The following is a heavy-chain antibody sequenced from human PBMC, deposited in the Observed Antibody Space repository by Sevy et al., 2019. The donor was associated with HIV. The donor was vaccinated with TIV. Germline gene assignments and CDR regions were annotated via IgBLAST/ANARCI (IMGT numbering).Heavy chain of an antibody. J-gene: IGHJ4*02. CDR2: INSDGGST. V-gene: IGHV3-74*01. Sequence: GGSLRLSCAASGFAFSSHWMHWVRQVPGKGLVWVSRINSDGGSTGYMDSVKGRFTISRDNAKKTLYLQMNSLRAEDTAIYYCVGGTAGTFDLWGPGDLLTVSS. CDR3: VGGTAGTFDL. D-gene: IGHD1-1*01. CDR1: GFAFSSHW.